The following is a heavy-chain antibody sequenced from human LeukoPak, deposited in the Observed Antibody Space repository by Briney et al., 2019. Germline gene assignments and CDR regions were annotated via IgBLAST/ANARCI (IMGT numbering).Heavy chain of an antibody. V-gene: IGHV3-64*01. D-gene: IGHD2-21*02. CDR1: GFTFSSYA. J-gene: IGHJ1*01. Sequence: PGGSLRLSCAASGFTFSSYAISWVRQVPGKGLEYVSAISSNGGSTYYANSVKGRFTISRDNSKNTLYLQMGSLRAEDMAVYYCARGVTAVLALTEYFQHWGQGTLVTVSS. CDR2: ISSNGGST. CDR3: ARGVTAVLALTEYFQH.